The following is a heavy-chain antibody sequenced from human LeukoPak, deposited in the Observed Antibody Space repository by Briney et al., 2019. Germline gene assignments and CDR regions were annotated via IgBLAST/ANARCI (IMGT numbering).Heavy chain of an antibody. Sequence: GSLRLSCAASGFTVSNNYMSWVRQAPGKGLEWVAVISYDGSNKYYADSVKGRFTISRDNSKNTLYLQMNSLRAEDTAVYYCATAVAYTYFDYWGQGTLVTVSS. J-gene: IGHJ4*02. V-gene: IGHV3-30-3*01. D-gene: IGHD6-19*01. CDR2: ISYDGSNK. CDR3: ATAVAYTYFDY. CDR1: GFTVSNNY.